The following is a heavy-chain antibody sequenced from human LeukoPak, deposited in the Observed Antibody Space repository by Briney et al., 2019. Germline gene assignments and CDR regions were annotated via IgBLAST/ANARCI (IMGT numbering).Heavy chain of an antibody. V-gene: IGHV3-23*01. J-gene: IGHJ4*02. CDR3: ARGVGEWELLEFDY. Sequence: GGTLRLSCAASGFTFRRYGMSWVRQAPGKGLEWVSAISGSGGNTFYADSVKGRFTISRDNAKNSLYLQMNSLRAEDTAVYYCARGVGEWELLEFDYWGQGTLVTVSS. CDR1: GFTFRRYG. D-gene: IGHD1-26*01. CDR2: ISGSGGNT.